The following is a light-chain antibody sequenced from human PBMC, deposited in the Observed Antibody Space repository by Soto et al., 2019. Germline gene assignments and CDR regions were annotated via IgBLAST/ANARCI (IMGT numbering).Light chain of an antibody. Sequence: EIVLTQSPGTLSLSPGERATLSCRASQSVSSSYLAWYQQKPGQAPRLLIYGASSRATGIPDRCSGSGSGTDFTLTISRLEPEDFPVYDCQQYGSSPGTFGQGTKLEIK. CDR3: QQYGSSPGT. V-gene: IGKV3-20*01. CDR2: GAS. J-gene: IGKJ2*01. CDR1: QSVSSSY.